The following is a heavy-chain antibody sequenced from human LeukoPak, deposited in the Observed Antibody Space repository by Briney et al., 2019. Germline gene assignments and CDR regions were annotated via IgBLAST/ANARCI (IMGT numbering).Heavy chain of an antibody. CDR3: ARDQRLYYYDSSGYYYLH. J-gene: IGHJ4*02. V-gene: IGHV3-48*04. D-gene: IGHD3-22*01. CDR2: ISSSGSTI. Sequence: GGSLRLSCAASGFTFSSYSMNWVRQAPGKGLEWVSYISSSGSTIYYADSVKGRFTISRDNAKNSLYLQMNSLRAVDTAVYYCARDQRLYYYDSSGYYYLHWGQGTLVTVSS. CDR1: GFTFSSYS.